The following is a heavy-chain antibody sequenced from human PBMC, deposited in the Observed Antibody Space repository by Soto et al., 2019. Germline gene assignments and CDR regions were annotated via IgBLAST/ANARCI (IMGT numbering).Heavy chain of an antibody. J-gene: IGHJ4*02. V-gene: IGHV3-23*01. CDR2: ISGSGGST. D-gene: IGHD5-12*01. CDR1: GFTFSSYA. CDR3: AKASNMNIVAATVLFDY. Sequence: GGSLRLSCAASGFTFSSYAMSWVRQAPGKGLEWVSAISGSGGSTYYADSVKGRFTISRDNSKNTLYLQMNSLRAEDTAVYYCAKASNMNIVAATVLFDYWGQGTLVTVSS.